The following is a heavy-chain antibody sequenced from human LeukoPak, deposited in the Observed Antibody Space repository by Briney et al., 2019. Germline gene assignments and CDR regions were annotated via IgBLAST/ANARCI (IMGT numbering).Heavy chain of an antibody. CDR2: ISYDGSNK. Sequence: GRSLRLSCAASGFTFSSYAMHWVRQAPGKGLEWVAVISYDGSNKYYADSVKGRFTISRDNSKNTSYLEMNSLRDEDTAVYYCARDSSGWGGNNWFDPWGQGTLVTVSS. D-gene: IGHD6-19*01. CDR3: ARDSSGWGGNNWFDP. J-gene: IGHJ5*02. V-gene: IGHV3-30-3*01. CDR1: GFTFSSYA.